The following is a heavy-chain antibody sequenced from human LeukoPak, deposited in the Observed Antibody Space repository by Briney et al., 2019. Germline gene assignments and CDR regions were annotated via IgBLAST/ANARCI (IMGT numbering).Heavy chain of an antibody. CDR3: AKARWSSGFFDI. D-gene: IGHD6-19*01. CDR1: GGSFSRYY. CDR2: IYYSGST. J-gene: IGHJ3*02. Sequence: SETLSLTCTVSGGSFSRYYWSWIRQPPGKGLEWVGYIYYSGSTNYNPYLMRRVTISVDTSNTQFPLKLSSVTAADTAVYYCAKARWSSGFFDIWGQGTMVTVSS. V-gene: IGHV4-59*01.